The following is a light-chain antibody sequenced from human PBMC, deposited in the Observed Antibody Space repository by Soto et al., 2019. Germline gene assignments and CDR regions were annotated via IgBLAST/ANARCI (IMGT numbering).Light chain of an antibody. CDR1: SSNIGSNY. V-gene: IGLV1-47*01. CDR3: AAWDDSLSGHVV. Sequence: QSVLTQPPSASGTPGQRVTISCSGSSSNIGSNYVYWYQRLPGTAPKLLIYRNNQRPSGVPDRFSGSKSGTSASLAISGLRSEDGADYYCAAWDDSLSGHVVFGGGTKLTVL. CDR2: RNN. J-gene: IGLJ2*01.